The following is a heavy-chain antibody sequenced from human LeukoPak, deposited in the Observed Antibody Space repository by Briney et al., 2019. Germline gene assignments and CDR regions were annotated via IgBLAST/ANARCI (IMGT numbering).Heavy chain of an antibody. CDR1: GFTFSSYA. CDR2: ISGSGGST. CDR3: AKEYSSGCSGRHGHAFDI. V-gene: IGHV3-23*01. J-gene: IGHJ3*02. Sequence: PGGSLRLSCAASGFTFSSYAMSWVRQAPGKGLEWVSAISGSGGSTYYADSVKGRFTISRDNSKNTLYLQMNSLRAEDTAVYYCAKEYSSGCSGRHGHAFDIWGQGTMVTVSS. D-gene: IGHD6-19*01.